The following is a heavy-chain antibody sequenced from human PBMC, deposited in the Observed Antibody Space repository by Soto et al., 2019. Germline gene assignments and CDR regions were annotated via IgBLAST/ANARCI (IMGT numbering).Heavy chain of an antibody. CDR2: INAGNGNT. CDR1: GYTFTSYA. Sequence: VKVSCKASGYTFTSYAMHWVRQAPGQRLEWMGWINAGNGNTKYSQKFQGRVTITRDTSASTAYMELSSLRSEDTAVYYCARVRDGYNWCFHYWGQGTLVTSPQ. CDR3: ARVRDGYNWCFHY. J-gene: IGHJ4*02. D-gene: IGHD5-12*01. V-gene: IGHV1-3*01.